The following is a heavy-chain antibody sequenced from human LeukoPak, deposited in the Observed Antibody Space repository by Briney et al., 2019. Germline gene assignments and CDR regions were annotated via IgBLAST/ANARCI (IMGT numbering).Heavy chain of an antibody. Sequence: GSLRLSCAASGFTFSGYAMSWVRQAPGKGLEWIGEINHSGSTNYNPSLKSRVTISVDTSKNQFSLKLSSVTAADTAVYYCARHGWSNWRNDAFDIWGQGTMVTVSS. D-gene: IGHD1-1*01. J-gene: IGHJ3*02. CDR2: INHSGST. CDR1: GFTFSGYA. V-gene: IGHV4-34*01. CDR3: ARHGWSNWRNDAFDI.